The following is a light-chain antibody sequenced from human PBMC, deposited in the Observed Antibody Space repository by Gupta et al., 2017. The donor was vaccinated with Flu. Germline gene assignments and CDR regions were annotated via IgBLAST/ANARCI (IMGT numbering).Light chain of an antibody. J-gene: IGLJ2*01. V-gene: IGLV2-8*01. CDR2: EVS. CDR3: SSYTGRNKLV. CDR1: SCDVGANNY. Sequence: QSALTQPPAAFVSPGHSVTMSCGGASCDVGANNYVSWYQQYPGKAPKLIIYEVSKRPSGVPERFSGSKSGNTASLAVSGLQAEDEAEYYCSSYTGRNKLVFGGGTKLTVL.